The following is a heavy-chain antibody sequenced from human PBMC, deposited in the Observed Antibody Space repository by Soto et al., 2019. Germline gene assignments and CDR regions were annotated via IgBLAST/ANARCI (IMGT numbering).Heavy chain of an antibody. V-gene: IGHV3-30*03. J-gene: IGHJ6*02. CDR3: AIDGVAIVVVPIPYYGMDX. Sequence: PGGSLRLSCAASGFTFSSYGMHWVRQAPGKGLEWVLVISYDGSNKCYADSVKGRFTISRDNAKNTPYLQMNSLRAEDTAVYYCAIDGVAIVVVPIPYYGMDXWGQGTMVTVS. D-gene: IGHD2-2*01. CDR1: GFTFSSYG. CDR2: ISYDGSNK.